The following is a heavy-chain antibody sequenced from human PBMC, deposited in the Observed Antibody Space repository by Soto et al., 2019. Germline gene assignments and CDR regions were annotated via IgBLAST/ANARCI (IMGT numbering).Heavy chain of an antibody. CDR1: GGSMSGQH. CDR2: HHSDST. CDR3: ATYSVGEGGRGY. D-gene: IGHD5-12*01. Sequence: QVQLQESGPGLVKPSETLSLTCTVSGGSMSGQHWSWIRQPPGKGLECIGHHSDSTNYNPSLKSRVTISTDTSKNQFSLKLSSVTAADTAVYFCATYSVGEGGRGYWGQGTLVTVSS. V-gene: IGHV4-4*09. J-gene: IGHJ4*02.